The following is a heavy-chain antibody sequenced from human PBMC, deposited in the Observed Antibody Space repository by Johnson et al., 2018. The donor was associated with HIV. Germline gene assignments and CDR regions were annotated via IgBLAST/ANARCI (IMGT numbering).Heavy chain of an antibody. V-gene: IGHV3-66*01. D-gene: IGHD3-3*01. J-gene: IGHJ3*02. Sequence: VQLVESGGGLVQSGGSLSLSCGASGFSVINNYMSWVRQAPGTGLEWVSVIYTGGSTYYADSVRGRFTISRENSKNTLYLQMRSLRVEDTAIYYCAKEGNYNFWSGYPPDAFDIWGQGTMVTVSS. CDR1: GFSVINNY. CDR3: AKEGNYNFWSGYPPDAFDI. CDR2: IYTGGST.